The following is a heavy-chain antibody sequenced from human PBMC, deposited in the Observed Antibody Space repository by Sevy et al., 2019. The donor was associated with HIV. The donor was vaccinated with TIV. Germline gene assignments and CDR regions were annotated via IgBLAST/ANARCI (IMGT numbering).Heavy chain of an antibody. D-gene: IGHD3-22*01. CDR1: GFTFSGYG. Sequence: GGSLRLSCAASGFTFSGYGIHWVRQAPGKGLEWVALISYDGKDKYFTDSVKGRFTISRDNSKNTLYLQMNSSRAEDTAVYYCAKDTAYYFRNYSDSSGYYGSGIDYWGQGTLVTVS. V-gene: IGHV3-30*18. CDR3: AKDTAYYFRNYSDSSGYYGSGIDY. CDR2: ISYDGKDK. J-gene: IGHJ4*02.